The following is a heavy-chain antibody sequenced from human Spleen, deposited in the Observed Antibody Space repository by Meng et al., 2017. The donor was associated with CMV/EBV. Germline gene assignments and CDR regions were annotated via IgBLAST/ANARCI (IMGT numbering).Heavy chain of an antibody. CDR3: ARNILTAYYTFDY. D-gene: IGHD3-9*01. CDR2: ISSSSNTI. V-gene: IGHV3-48*04. CDR1: GFTFSTYS. J-gene: IGHJ4*02. Sequence: ETLSLTCAASGFTFSTYSMNWVRQAPGKGLEWVSYISSSSNTIYYADSVKGRFTISRDNAKNSLYLQMNSLRAEDTAVYYCARNILTAYYTFDYWGQGTLVTVSS.